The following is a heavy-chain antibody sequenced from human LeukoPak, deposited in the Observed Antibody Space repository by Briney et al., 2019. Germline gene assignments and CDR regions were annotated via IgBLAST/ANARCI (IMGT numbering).Heavy chain of an antibody. CDR3: ARIVDVVVPAASYFDY. Sequence: ASVKVSCKASGYTFTSYDINWVRQATGQGLEWMGWMNPNSGNTGYAQKFQGRVTITRNTSISTAYMELSSLRSEDTAVYYCARIVDVVVPAASYFDYWGQGTLVTVSS. D-gene: IGHD2-2*01. CDR1: GYTFTSYD. J-gene: IGHJ4*02. V-gene: IGHV1-8*03. CDR2: MNPNSGNT.